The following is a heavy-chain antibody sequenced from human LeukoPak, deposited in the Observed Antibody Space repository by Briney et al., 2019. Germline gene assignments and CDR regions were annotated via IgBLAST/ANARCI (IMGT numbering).Heavy chain of an antibody. J-gene: IGHJ4*02. Sequence: GGSLRLSCAASGFSFSSHGMSWVRQAPGKGLEWVSGIIGGAGGTYYADSVKGRFTISRDNAKNTLYLQMNSLRAEDTAVYYCARDGGYSYGYGPTHFDYWGQGTLVTVSS. CDR3: ARDGGYSYGYGPTHFDY. CDR2: IIGGAGGT. D-gene: IGHD5-18*01. V-gene: IGHV3-23*01. CDR1: GFSFSSHG.